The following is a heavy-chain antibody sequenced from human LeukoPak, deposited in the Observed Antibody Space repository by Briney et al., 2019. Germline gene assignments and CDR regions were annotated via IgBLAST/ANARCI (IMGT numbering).Heavy chain of an antibody. CDR2: INPNSGGT. CDR3: ARERYSGQRLELYY. CDR1: GYTFTGYY. V-gene: IGHV1-2*02. D-gene: IGHD5-12*01. Sequence: ASVKVSCKASGYTFTGYYMHWVRQAPGQGLEWMGWINPNSGGTNYAQKFQGRVTMTRDTSISTAYMELSRLRSDDTAVYYCARERYSGQRLELYYWGQGTLVTVSS. J-gene: IGHJ4*02.